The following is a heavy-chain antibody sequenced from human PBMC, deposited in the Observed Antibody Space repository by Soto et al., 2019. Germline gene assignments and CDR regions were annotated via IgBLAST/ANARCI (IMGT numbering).Heavy chain of an antibody. CDR2: IYYSGST. CDR1: GGSISSYY. D-gene: IGHD4-17*01. Sequence: PSETLSLTCTVSGGSISSYYWSWIRQPPGKGLEWIGYIYYSGSTNYNPSLKSRVTISVDTSKNQLSLKLSSVTAADTAVYYCARRYGYYFDYWGQGTLVTASS. CDR3: ARRYGYYFDY. V-gene: IGHV4-59*08. J-gene: IGHJ4*02.